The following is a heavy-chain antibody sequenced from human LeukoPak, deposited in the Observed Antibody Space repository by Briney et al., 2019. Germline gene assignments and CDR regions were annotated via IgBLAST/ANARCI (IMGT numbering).Heavy chain of an antibody. D-gene: IGHD6-6*01. V-gene: IGHV3-15*01. J-gene: IGHJ6*02. Sequence: GGSLRLSCAASGFTLNNAWMSWVRQAPGKGLEWVGRIKSKTDGGTTDYAAPVKGRFTISRDESKNTLYLQMNSLKTEEAAVYRCAAGRGAGSSSLIYYYGMDVWGQGTTVTVSS. CDR1: GFTLNNAW. CDR2: IKSKTDGGTT. CDR3: AAGRGAGSSSLIYYYGMDV.